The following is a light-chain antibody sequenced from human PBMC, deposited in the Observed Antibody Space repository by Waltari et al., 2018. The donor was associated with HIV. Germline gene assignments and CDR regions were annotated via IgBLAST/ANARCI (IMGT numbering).Light chain of an antibody. CDR1: QGISNS. V-gene: IGKV1-NL1*01. J-gene: IGKJ2*01. Sequence: DIQMTQSPSSLSASVRDRVTITCRASQGISNSLAWYQQKPGKAPKLLLYAASRLESGVPSRFSGSGSGTDYTLTISSLQPEDFATYYCQQYYTTSVTFGQWTKLAIK. CDR2: AAS. CDR3: QQYYTTSVT.